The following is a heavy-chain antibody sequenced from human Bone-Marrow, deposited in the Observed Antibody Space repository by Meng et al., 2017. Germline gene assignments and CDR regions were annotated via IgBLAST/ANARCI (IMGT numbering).Heavy chain of an antibody. CDR1: GFTVSSHF. CDR2: IHSVGSS. CDR3: ARVRLSSSWYQNGAFDL. J-gene: IGHJ3*01. D-gene: IGHD6-13*01. Sequence: GESLKISCAASGFTVSSHFMNWVRQTPGKGLEWVSVIHSVGSSNYADSVKGRFSISRDNSKNTIYLQISSLRPEDMAVYYCARVRLSSSWYQNGAFDLWGQGTMVTVSS. V-gene: IGHV3-66*02.